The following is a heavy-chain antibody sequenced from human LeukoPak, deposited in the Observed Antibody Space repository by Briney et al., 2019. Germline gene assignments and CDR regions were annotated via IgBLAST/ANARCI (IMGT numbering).Heavy chain of an antibody. Sequence: GGSLRLSCGASGFIFSNYGMNWVRQAPGKGLEWVSGISWNSGSIGYADSVKGRFTISRDNAKNSLYLQMNSLRAEDTAVYYCARVDSGSYGRPLHFDYWGQGTLVTVSS. D-gene: IGHD1-26*01. CDR1: GFIFSNYG. J-gene: IGHJ4*02. CDR3: ARVDSGSYGRPLHFDY. V-gene: IGHV3-48*04. CDR2: ISWNSGSI.